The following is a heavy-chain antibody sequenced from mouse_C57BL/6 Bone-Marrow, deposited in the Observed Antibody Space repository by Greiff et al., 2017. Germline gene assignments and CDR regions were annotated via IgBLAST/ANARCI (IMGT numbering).Heavy chain of an antibody. V-gene: IGHV1-59*01. CDR1: GYTFTSYW. CDR3: ARERNGNFVYYFDY. Sequence: VQLQQPGAELVRPGTSVKLSCKASGYTFTSYWMHWVKQRPGQGLEWIGMIDPSDSFTNYNQKFKGKATLTVDKSSSKAYMQLSSLTSEDSAVYYCARERNGNFVYYFDYWGQGTTLTVSS. D-gene: IGHD2-1*01. J-gene: IGHJ2*01. CDR2: IDPSDSFT.